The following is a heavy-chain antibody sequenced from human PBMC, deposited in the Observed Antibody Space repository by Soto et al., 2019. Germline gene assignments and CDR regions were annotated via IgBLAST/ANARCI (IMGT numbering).Heavy chain of an antibody. CDR1: GASISSSSYY. CDR2: IYFSGST. Sequence: SETLSLTCTVSGASISSSSYYWGWIRQPPGKGLEWIGSIYFSGSTYYNPSLTSRVTISVDTSKDQFSLKLSSVTAADTAVYYCASYSGSYYTNFDYWGQGTLVTVSS. J-gene: IGHJ4*02. V-gene: IGHV4-39*01. D-gene: IGHD3-10*01. CDR3: ASYSGSYYTNFDY.